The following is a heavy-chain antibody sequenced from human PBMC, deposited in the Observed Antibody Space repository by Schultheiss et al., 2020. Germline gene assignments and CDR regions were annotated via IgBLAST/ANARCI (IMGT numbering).Heavy chain of an antibody. J-gene: IGHJ4*02. CDR2: INHSGST. CDR3: ARVQDGYNLLDY. D-gene: IGHD5-24*01. Sequence: SETLSLTCTVSGGSISSYYWSWIRQPPGKGLEWIGEINHSGSTYYNPSLKSRVTISVDTSKNQFSLKLSSVTAADTAVYYCARVQDGYNLLDYWGQGTLVTVYS. CDR1: GGSISSYY. V-gene: IGHV4-34*09.